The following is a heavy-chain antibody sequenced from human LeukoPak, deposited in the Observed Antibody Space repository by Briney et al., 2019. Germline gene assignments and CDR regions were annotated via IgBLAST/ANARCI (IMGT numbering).Heavy chain of an antibody. CDR2: ISSSGSTI. J-gene: IGHJ4*02. CDR1: GFTFSDYY. V-gene: IGHV3-11*01. D-gene: IGHD5-12*01. CDR3: ARMDTVATSFDY. Sequence: GGSLRLSCAASGFTFSDYYMSWIRQAPGKGLEWVSYISSSGSTIYYADSVKGRFTISRDNAKNSLNLQMNSLRAEDTAVYYCARMDTVATSFDYWGPGTLVTVSS.